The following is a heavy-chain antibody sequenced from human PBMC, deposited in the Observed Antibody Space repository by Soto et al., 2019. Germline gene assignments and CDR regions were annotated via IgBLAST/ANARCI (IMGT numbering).Heavy chain of an antibody. J-gene: IGHJ5*02. CDR3: ASVGTDYDNSGYSLP. Sequence: SSETLSLTCIVSGGSVSRSNWWSWVRQPPGKGLEWIGEIYHSESTTYNPSLKSRATISVDKSENQFSLRLKSVTAADTDVYYCASVGTDYDNSGYSLPWCPGTLVTVSS. V-gene: IGHV4-4*02. CDR1: GGSVSRSNW. D-gene: IGHD3-22*01. CDR2: IYHSEST.